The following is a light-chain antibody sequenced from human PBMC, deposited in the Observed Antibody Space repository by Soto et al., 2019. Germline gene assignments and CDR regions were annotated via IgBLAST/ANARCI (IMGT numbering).Light chain of an antibody. CDR2: KAS. Sequence: DIPMTQSPSTLSASVGDRVTITCRASQSISSWLAWYQQKPGKDPKLLIYKASSLESGVPSRFSGSGSGTEFTLTISSLQPDDFATYYCQQYNSYSRTFGQGTKLEI. CDR3: QQYNSYSRT. CDR1: QSISSW. J-gene: IGKJ2*01. V-gene: IGKV1-5*03.